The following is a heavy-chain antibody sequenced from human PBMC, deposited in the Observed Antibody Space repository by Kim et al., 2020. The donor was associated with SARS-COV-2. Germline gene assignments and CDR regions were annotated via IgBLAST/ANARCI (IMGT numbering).Heavy chain of an antibody. V-gene: IGHV3-15*01. CDR1: GFTFSNAW. CDR3: TTDSVVVAATPGAISYPPGGNAFDI. J-gene: IGHJ3*02. CDR2: IKSKTDGGTT. D-gene: IGHD2-15*01. Sequence: GGSLRLSCAASGFTFSNAWMSWVRQAPGKGLEWVGRIKSKTDGGTTDYAAPVKGRFTISRDDSKNTLYLQMNSLKTEDTAVYYCTTDSVVVAATPGAISYPPGGNAFDIWGQGTMVPVSS.